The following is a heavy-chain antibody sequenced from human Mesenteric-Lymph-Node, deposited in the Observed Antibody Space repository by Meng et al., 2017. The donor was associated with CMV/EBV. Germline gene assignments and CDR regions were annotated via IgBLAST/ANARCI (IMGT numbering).Heavy chain of an antibody. V-gene: IGHV4-39*07. CDR2: IYHSGST. D-gene: IGHD5-24*01. CDR1: GGSVSSGSYY. CDR3: ARDEMATIDY. Sequence: SETLSLTCTVSGGSVSSGSYYWGWIRQPPGKGLEWIGSIYHSGSTYYNPSLKSRVTISVDTSKNQFSLKLSSVTAADTAVYYCARDEMATIDYWGQGTLVTVSS. J-gene: IGHJ4*02.